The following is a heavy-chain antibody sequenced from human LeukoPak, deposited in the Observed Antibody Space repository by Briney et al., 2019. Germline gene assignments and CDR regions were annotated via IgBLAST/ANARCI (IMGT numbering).Heavy chain of an antibody. CDR3: AASMAGFNWFDP. CDR1: GSTFSSNW. Sequence: GGSLRLSCAASGSTFSSNWIHWVRQAPGKGLVWVSRISKDGSSTSYADSVKGRFTISRDNAKNTLYLQMSSLRAEDTAVYYCAASMAGFNWFDPWGQGTLVTASS. J-gene: IGHJ5*02. CDR2: ISKDGSST. V-gene: IGHV3-74*01. D-gene: IGHD6-19*01.